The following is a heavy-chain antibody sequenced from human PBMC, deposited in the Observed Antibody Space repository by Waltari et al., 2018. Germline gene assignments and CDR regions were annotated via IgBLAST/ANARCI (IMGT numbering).Heavy chain of an antibody. J-gene: IGHJ6*02. V-gene: IGHV1-69*02. CDR3: ARWGAYGSGSYRMDV. CDR2: IIPILGIA. CDR1: GGTFSSYA. Sequence: QVQLVQSGAEVKKPGSSVKVSCKASGGTFSSYAISWVRQAPGQGLGWMGRIIPILGIATHAPKVQGRVTIAPGKTTGTPYKGLRSLESWDAAVYYCARWGAYGSGSYRMDVWGPGTTVPVS. D-gene: IGHD3-10*01.